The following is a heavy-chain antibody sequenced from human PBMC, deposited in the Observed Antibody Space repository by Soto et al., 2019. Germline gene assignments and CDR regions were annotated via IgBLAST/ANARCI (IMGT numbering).Heavy chain of an antibody. J-gene: IGHJ2*01. CDR2: IYYGGGT. V-gene: IGHV3-53*01. Sequence: SGGSLRLSCAASGFIVSSKQMSWVRQAPGKGLEWVSIIYYGGGTYYADSVKGRFTISRDNSKNTLYLQMNSLRGDDTAMYYCATESRSGSGYWYFDLWGRGTVVTVSS. D-gene: IGHD1-26*01. CDR3: ATESRSGSGYWYFDL. CDR1: GFIVSSKQ.